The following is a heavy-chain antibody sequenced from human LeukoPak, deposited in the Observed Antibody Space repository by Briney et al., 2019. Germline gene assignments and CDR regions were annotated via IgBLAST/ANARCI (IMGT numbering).Heavy chain of an antibody. V-gene: IGHV3-66*01. CDR1: GFTFSDYY. CDR3: ARDRDYGSRYYGMDV. Sequence: GGSLRLSCAASGFTFSDYYMSWIRQAPGKGLEWVSVIYSGGSTYYADSVKGRFTISRDNSKNTLYLQMNSLRAEDTAVYYCARDRDYGSRYYGMDVWGQGTTVTVSS. J-gene: IGHJ6*02. D-gene: IGHD4-17*01. CDR2: IYSGGST.